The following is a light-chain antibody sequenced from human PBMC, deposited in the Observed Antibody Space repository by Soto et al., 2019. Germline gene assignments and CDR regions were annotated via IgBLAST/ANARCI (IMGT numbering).Light chain of an antibody. V-gene: IGKV1-17*01. CDR1: QGIRND. J-gene: IGKJ3*01. CDR2: DAS. Sequence: DIQMTQSPSSLYASVGDRVAITCRASQGIRNDLSWYQQKPGKRPKRLIYDASSLHSGVPSRFSGSGSGTEFTLTVSCLQPEEFATYYCLQPNTYPLTFGPATKVVIK. CDR3: LQPNTYPLT.